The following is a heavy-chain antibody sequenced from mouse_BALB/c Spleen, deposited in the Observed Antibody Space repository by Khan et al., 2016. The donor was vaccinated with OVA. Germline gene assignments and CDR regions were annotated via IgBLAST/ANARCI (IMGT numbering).Heavy chain of an antibody. CDR2: ISYSGST. CDR1: GYSITSGYG. V-gene: IGHV3-2*02. J-gene: IGHJ2*01. Sequence: EVQLQESGPGLVKPSQSLSLTCTVTGYSITSGYGWNWIRQFPGNKLEWMGYISYSGSTNYNPSLKSRISITRDTSKNQFFLQLNSVPTEDTATXYCARTARIKYWGQGTTRTVSS. CDR3: ARTARIKY. D-gene: IGHD1-2*01.